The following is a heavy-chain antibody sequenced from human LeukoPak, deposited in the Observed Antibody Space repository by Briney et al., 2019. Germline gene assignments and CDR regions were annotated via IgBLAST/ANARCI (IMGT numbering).Heavy chain of an antibody. J-gene: IGHJ5*02. CDR1: GYSISSGYY. Sequence: SETLSLTCAVSGYSISSGYYWGWIRQPPGKGLEWIGYIYYSGSTYYNPSLKSRVTISVDTSKNQFSLKLSSVTAADTAVYYCASGRGYSSSSRRFDPWGQGTLVTVSS. CDR3: ASGRGYSSSSRRFDP. V-gene: IGHV4-30-4*08. CDR2: IYYSGST. D-gene: IGHD6-6*01.